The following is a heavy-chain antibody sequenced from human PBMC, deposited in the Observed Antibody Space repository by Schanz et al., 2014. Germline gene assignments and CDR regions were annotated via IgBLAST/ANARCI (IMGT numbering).Heavy chain of an antibody. Sequence: QVQLVESGGGVVQPGRSLRLSCAASGFIFSSYGLHWVRQAPGKGLEWVAVIWYDENNKYYADSVKGRFTISRDNSKNTLYLQMNSLRADDTAVYFCARAHGNNWYGKGLDSWGQGTQVTVSS. V-gene: IGHV3-33*01. CDR1: GFIFSSYG. CDR2: IWYDENNK. CDR3: ARAHGNNWYGKGLDS. D-gene: IGHD1-1*01. J-gene: IGHJ4*02.